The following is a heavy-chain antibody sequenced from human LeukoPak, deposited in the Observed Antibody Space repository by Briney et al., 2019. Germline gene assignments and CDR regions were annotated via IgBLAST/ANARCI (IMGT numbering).Heavy chain of an antibody. V-gene: IGHV3-23*01. CDR1: GFSFSTYW. J-gene: IGHJ4*02. Sequence: PGGSLRLSCEASGFSFSTYWMSWVRQAPGKGLEWVSAISGSGGSTYYADSVKGRFTISRDNSKNTLYLQMNSLRAEDTAVYYCAKYIVVVPAAMVRDYWGQGTLVTVSS. CDR2: ISGSGGST. D-gene: IGHD2-2*01. CDR3: AKYIVVVPAAMVRDY.